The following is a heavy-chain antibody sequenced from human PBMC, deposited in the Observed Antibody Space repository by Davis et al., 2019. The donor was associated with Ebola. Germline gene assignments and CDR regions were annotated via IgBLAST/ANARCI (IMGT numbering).Heavy chain of an antibody. J-gene: IGHJ4*02. CDR2: IYYSGST. V-gene: IGHV4-59*05. Sequence: SETLSLTCTVSGGSISSYYWSWIRQPPGKGLEWIGSIYYSGSTYYNPSLKSRVTISVDTSKNQFSLKLSSVTAADTAVYYCARQVGGGYSSSWYDYWGQGTLVTVSS. D-gene: IGHD6-13*01. CDR3: ARQVGGGYSSSWYDY. CDR1: GGSISSYY.